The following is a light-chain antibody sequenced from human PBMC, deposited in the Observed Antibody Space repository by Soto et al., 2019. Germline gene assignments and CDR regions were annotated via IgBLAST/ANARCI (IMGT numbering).Light chain of an antibody. CDR1: SSDIGDYNR. V-gene: IGLV2-14*01. J-gene: IGLJ1*01. Sequence: QSALTQPASVSGSPGQSITISCTGTSSDIGDYNRVSWYQQHPGKAPKLIIYEVTDRPSGVSNRFSGSKSGNTASLTISGLQAEDEAEYYCSSYTNINTRACVFGTGTKLTVL. CDR2: EVT. CDR3: SSYTNINTRACV.